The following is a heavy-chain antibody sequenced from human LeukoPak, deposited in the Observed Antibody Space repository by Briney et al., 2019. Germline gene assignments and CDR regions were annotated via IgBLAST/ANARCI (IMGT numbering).Heavy chain of an antibody. J-gene: IGHJ4*02. D-gene: IGHD3-22*01. V-gene: IGHV4-4*07. CDR1: GGPISSYY. CDR3: AREDYDSSGYYTPAFDY. Sequence: SETLSLTCTVSGGPISSYYWSWIRQPAGKGLEWIGRIYTSGSTNYNPSLKSRVTMSVDTSKNQFSLKLSSVTAADTAVYYCAREDYDSSGYYTPAFDYWGQGTLVTVSS. CDR2: IYTSGST.